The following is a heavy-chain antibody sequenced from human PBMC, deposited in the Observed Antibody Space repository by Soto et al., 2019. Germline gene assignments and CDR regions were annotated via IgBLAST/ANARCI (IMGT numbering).Heavy chain of an antibody. J-gene: IGHJ4*02. CDR2: IIPIFGTA. Sequence: GASVKVSCKASGYTFTSYAINWVRQATGQGLEWMGGIIPIFGTANYAQKFQGRVTITADESTSTAYMELSSLRSEDTAVYYCAKDLDTMIVVVYLDYWGQGTLXTVSS. V-gene: IGHV1-69*13. D-gene: IGHD3-22*01. CDR1: GYTFTSYA. CDR3: AKDLDTMIVVVYLDY.